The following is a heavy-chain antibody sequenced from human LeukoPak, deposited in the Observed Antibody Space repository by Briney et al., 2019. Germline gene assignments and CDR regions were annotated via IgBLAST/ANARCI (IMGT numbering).Heavy chain of an antibody. CDR3: AKDVLDSINWSRGDY. J-gene: IGHJ4*02. CDR2: LSGSGGTT. CDR1: GFTFSSYE. Sequence: PGGSLRLSCAASGFTFSSYEMNWVRQAPGTGLEWVSSLSGSGGTTYYADSVKGRFTISRDNANNRLYLQMNIVRAEDTALYYCAKDVLDSINWSRGDYWGQGTLVTVSS. D-gene: IGHD6-13*01. V-gene: IGHV3-23*01.